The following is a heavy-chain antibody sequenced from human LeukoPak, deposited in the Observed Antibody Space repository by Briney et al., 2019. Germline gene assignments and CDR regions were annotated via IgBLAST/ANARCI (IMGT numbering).Heavy chain of an antibody. J-gene: IGHJ2*01. CDR3: ARDPENVSGSHSHFDL. CDR2: IGYDGRNK. D-gene: IGHD1-26*01. V-gene: IGHV3-30*02. CDR1: GFTFSSYA. Sequence: GGSLRLSCAASGFTFSSYAMHWVRQAPGKGLEWVAFIGYDGRNKYYADSVKGRFTISRDNAKNSLYLQMNSLRAEDTAVYYCARDPENVSGSHSHFDLWGRGTLVTVSS.